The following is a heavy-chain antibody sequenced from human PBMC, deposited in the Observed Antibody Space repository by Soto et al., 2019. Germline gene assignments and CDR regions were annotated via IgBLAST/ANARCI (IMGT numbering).Heavy chain of an antibody. Sequence: QVQLVQSGAEVRKPGASVNISCRASGFSFSDNLINWVRQAPGQSLEWMGWINPDNGNTRYSQTCQGRVTISRHSYASIDYVEVSDLTSEDTAVYYCARDILSVGPRANDAFDVWGQGTMVTVSS. CDR2: INPDNGNT. CDR1: GFSFSDNL. J-gene: IGHJ3*01. V-gene: IGHV1-3*01. D-gene: IGHD2-8*02. CDR3: ARDILSVGPRANDAFDV.